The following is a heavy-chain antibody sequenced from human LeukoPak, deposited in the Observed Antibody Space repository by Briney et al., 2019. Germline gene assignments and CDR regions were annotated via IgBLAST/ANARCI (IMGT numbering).Heavy chain of an antibody. CDR2: MNPIFGTT. CDR3: ARDRPDDYVWGCYRYSPTDPPDYYLDV. D-gene: IGHD3-16*02. J-gene: IGHJ6*03. CDR1: GYTFTSYD. V-gene: IGHV1-8*03. Sequence: ASVKVSCKASGYTFTSYDINWVRQATGQGLEWMGWMNPIFGTTDYAQKFQGRVTITRNTSISTAYMELSSLRSEDTAGYYCARDRPDDYVWGCYRYSPTDPPDYYLDVWGKGTTVTVSS.